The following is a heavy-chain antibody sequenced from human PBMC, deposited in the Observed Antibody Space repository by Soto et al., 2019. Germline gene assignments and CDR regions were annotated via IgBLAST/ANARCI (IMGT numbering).Heavy chain of an antibody. V-gene: IGHV3-23*01. CDR2: LSASGATT. Sequence: EVQLLESGGNLVQPGGSLRLSCVASGFTFSNYVMSWARQAPGKGLEWVSGLSASGATTYSADFVKGRFSISRDNSKNTLYLQMNSLRADDTDVYYCAKGWQVRGGQFDYWGQGTLVSVSS. CDR3: AKGWQVRGGQFDY. CDR1: GFTFSNYV. J-gene: IGHJ4*02. D-gene: IGHD6-19*01.